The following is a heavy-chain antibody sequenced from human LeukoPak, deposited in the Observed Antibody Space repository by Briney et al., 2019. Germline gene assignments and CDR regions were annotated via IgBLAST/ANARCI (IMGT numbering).Heavy chain of an antibody. J-gene: IGHJ4*02. CDR1: GGSFSGYY. CDR2: INHSGST. V-gene: IGHV4-34*01. D-gene: IGHD3-10*01. CDR3: ARGSILKYGSGTYNY. Sequence: SETLSLTCAVYGGSFSGYYWSWIRQPSGKGLEWIGEINHSGSTNYNPSLKSRVTISVDTSKNQFSLKLSSVTAADTAVYYCARGSILKYGSGTYNYWGQGTLVTVSS.